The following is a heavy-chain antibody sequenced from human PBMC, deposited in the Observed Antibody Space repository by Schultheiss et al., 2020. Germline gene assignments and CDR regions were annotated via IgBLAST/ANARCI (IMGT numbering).Heavy chain of an antibody. CDR2: IYPGDSDT. V-gene: IGHV5-51*01. J-gene: IGHJ4*02. Sequence: GGSLRLSCKGSGYSFTSYWIGWVRQMPGKGLDWMGIIYPGDSDTKYSPSFQGHVTMSADKSITTAYLQWTSLKASDIAMYYCASAEDYGDYRDYFDYWGQGTLVTVSS. CDR1: GYSFTSYW. D-gene: IGHD4-17*01. CDR3: ASAEDYGDYRDYFDY.